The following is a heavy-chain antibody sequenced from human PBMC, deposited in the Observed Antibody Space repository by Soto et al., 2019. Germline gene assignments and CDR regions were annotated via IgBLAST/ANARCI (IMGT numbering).Heavy chain of an antibody. CDR2: IIPLYGTA. CDR1: RDTFTNYA. Sequence: QVQLVQSGAEVKKPGSSVKVSCKASRDTFTNYAISWVRQAPGQGLEWMGGIIPLYGTAHYAQKFQDRVTIIADTSTSTADMELSSLRPEDTAVYYCARDLGGCSAGSCRYNWLDSWGQGTLVTVSS. D-gene: IGHD2-15*01. CDR3: ARDLGGCSAGSCRYNWLDS. V-gene: IGHV1-69*06. J-gene: IGHJ5*01.